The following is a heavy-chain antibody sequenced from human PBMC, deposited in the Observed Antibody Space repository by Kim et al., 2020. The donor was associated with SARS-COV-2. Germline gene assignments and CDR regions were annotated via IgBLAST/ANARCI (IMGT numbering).Heavy chain of an antibody. CDR3: AISPGYFDY. J-gene: IGHJ4*02. V-gene: IGHV3-53*01. CDR2: GST. D-gene: IGHD3-10*01. Sequence: GSTYYADSVKGRFTISRDNSKNTLYLQMNSLRAEDTAVYYCAISPGYFDYWGQGTLVTVSS.